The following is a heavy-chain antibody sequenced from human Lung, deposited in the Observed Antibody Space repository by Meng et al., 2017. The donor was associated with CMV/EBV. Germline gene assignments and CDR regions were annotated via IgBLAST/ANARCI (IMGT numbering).Heavy chain of an antibody. D-gene: IGHD6-6*01. J-gene: IGHJ6*04. Sequence: SVXVSXXASGYKFTDYGITWVRQAPGQGLEWMGWIYTYNGNTNFAQNVQGRGSMTRDTSTSTAYMELRSLRSDDTAVYYCARSKIAARSHYYYGMDVWGTWTXVPVAS. CDR2: IYTYNGNT. CDR1: GYKFTDYG. V-gene: IGHV1-18*01. CDR3: ARSKIAARSHYYYGMDV.